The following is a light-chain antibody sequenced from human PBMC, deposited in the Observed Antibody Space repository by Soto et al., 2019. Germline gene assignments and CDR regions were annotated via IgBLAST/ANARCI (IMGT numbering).Light chain of an antibody. CDR3: QQYNNWPWT. J-gene: IGKJ1*01. V-gene: IGKV3-15*01. CDR1: QSFGSN. CDR2: GAS. Sequence: EIVMTQSPATLSVSPGERATLSCRASQSFGSNLAWYQQKPGQAPRLLIYGASTRATGIPARFSGSGSGTEFTLTISSLQSEDFAIYYCQQYNNWPWTFGQGTEVEVK.